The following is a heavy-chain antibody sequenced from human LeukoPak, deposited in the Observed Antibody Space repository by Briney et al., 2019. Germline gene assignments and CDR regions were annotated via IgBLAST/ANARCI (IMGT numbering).Heavy chain of an antibody. CDR1: GFTVSSNS. CDR3: AKGRIVVVPAASDY. CDR2: IYSDNT. Sequence: GGSLRLSCTVSGFTVSSNSMSWVRQAPGKGLEWVSFIYSDNTHYSDSVTGRFTISRDNSKNTLYLQMNSLRAEDTAVYYCAKGRIVVVPAASDYWGQGTLVTVSS. D-gene: IGHD2-2*01. V-gene: IGHV3-53*01. J-gene: IGHJ4*02.